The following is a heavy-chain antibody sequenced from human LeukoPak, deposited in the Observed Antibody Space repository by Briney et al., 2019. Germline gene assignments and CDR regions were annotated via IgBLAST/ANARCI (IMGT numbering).Heavy chain of an antibody. CDR3: AKDDLRGHY. V-gene: IGHV3-23*01. CDR2: ISGSGGST. CDR1: GFTFSSYA. D-gene: IGHD3-16*01. J-gene: IGHJ4*02. Sequence: GGSLRLSCAASGFTFSSYAMSWVRQAPGKGLEWVSAISGSGGSTYYAASVKGRFTISRDNSKNTLYLHMNSLRAADTAVYYCAKDDLRGHYWRQGTLVTVSS.